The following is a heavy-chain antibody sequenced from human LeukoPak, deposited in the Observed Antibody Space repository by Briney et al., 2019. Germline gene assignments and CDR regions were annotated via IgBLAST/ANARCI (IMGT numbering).Heavy chain of an antibody. D-gene: IGHD3-22*01. CDR3: ARDYYDSSGYYFDY. CDR2: IYYSGST. CDR1: GGSISSSSYY. Sequence: SETLSLTCTVSGGSISSSSYYWGWIRQPPGKGLEWIGSIYYSGSTYYNPSLKSRVTISVDTSKNQFSLKLSSVTAADTAVYYCARDYYDSSGYYFDYWGQGTLVTVSS. V-gene: IGHV4-39*07. J-gene: IGHJ4*02.